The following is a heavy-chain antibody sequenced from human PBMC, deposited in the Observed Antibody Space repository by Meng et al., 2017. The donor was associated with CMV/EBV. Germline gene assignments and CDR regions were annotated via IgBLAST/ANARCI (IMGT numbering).Heavy chain of an antibody. CDR1: GGSISSSSDY. CDR2: IYYSGST. J-gene: IGHJ4*02. V-gene: IGHV4-39*07. D-gene: IGHD6-13*01. Sequence: LRLQETGPGLVKPSETLSPPCTVSGGSISSSSDYWGWIRQPPGKGLEWIGSIYYSGSTYYNPSLKSRVTISVDTSKNQFSLKLSSVTAADTAVYYCARGGIAAAGLHWGQGTLVTVSS. CDR3: ARGGIAAAGLH.